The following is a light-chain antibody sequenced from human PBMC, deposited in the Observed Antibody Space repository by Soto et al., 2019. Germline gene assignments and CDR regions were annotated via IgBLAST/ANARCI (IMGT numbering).Light chain of an antibody. J-gene: IGKJ4*01. Sequence: EIVLTQSPGTLSLSPGERATLSCRASQSISSSYLAWYQQKPGQAPRLLIFGASSRATGIPDRFSGSASGTDLTLTNSRLEPEDFAVYYCQQYGSSPLTFGAGTKVEIK. V-gene: IGKV3-20*01. CDR2: GAS. CDR1: QSISSSY. CDR3: QQYGSSPLT.